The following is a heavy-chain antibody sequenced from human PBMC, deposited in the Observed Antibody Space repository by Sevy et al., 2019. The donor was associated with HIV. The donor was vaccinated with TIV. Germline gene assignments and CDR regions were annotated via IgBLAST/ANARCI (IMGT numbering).Heavy chain of an antibody. Sequence: GGSLRLSCAASGFDFSIYSMSWVRQAPGKGLEWVSTLSFGCGKINYADSVKGRFTISRDNSKSSVYLQMNNMRVEDTAVYYCAREGCXKXXDXXGXGTLVTVSS. CDR1: GFDFSIYS. CDR2: LSFGCGKI. V-gene: IGHV3-23*01. CDR3: AREGCXKXXDX. J-gene: IGHJ4*02.